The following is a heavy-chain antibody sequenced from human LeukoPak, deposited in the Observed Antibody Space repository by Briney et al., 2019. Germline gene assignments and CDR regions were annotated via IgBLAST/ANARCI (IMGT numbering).Heavy chain of an antibody. CDR1: GYTFTNYY. Sequence: WASVKVSFKASGYTFTNYYIHWVRQAPGQGLEWTGIINPSGGSTSYAQKFQGRVTMTRDTSTSTVYMELSSLRSEDTAVYYCAREGPYSDSSRSRFDYWGQGTLVTVSS. V-gene: IGHV1-46*01. J-gene: IGHJ4*02. CDR3: AREGPYSDSSRSRFDY. CDR2: INPSGGST. D-gene: IGHD6-6*01.